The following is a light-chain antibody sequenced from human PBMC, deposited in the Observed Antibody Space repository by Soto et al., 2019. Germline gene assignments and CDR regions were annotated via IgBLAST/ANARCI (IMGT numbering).Light chain of an antibody. CDR2: AAS. V-gene: IGKV3-20*01. Sequence: EIVLTQSPGTLPLSPGERVTLSCRASQNVYINSLAWYQQKPGQTPRLLIYAASTRAAAGPDRFSGSASGTDFALSIAELEPEDFAIYYCQQYGVSPLTFGPGTRVD. CDR3: QQYGVSPLT. J-gene: IGKJ3*01. CDR1: QNVYINS.